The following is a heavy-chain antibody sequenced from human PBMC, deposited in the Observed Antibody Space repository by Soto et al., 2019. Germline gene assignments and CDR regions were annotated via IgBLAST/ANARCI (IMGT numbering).Heavy chain of an antibody. D-gene: IGHD4-17*01. J-gene: IGHJ4*02. CDR1: GYTFATST. CDR3: AIADYGDDDY. V-gene: IGHV1-18*01. Sequence: QLQLVQSGPEAKKPGASVKVSCKASGYTFATSTISWLRQAPGQGPEWMGWIKAYSGNTNYAQKLQGRLTMTTDTSTSTAYMELRSLITDDTAIYYCAIADYGDDDYWGQGTLVTVSS. CDR2: IKAYSGNT.